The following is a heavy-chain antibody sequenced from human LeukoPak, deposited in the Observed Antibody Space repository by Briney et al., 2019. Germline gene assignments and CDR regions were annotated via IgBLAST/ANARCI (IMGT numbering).Heavy chain of an antibody. CDR1: GGSISTYY. J-gene: IGHJ6*02. Sequence: SGTLSLTCSVSGGSISTYYWTWIRQPPGKGLEWIGFSHYSGSTNYNPSLKSRVTISVDPSTNQFSLKLNSVTAADTAIYYCARAPRGESDAASGFYGVDVWGQGTTVTVSS. CDR3: ARAPRGESDAASGFYGVDV. CDR2: SHYSGST. V-gene: IGHV4-59*01. D-gene: IGHD3-22*01.